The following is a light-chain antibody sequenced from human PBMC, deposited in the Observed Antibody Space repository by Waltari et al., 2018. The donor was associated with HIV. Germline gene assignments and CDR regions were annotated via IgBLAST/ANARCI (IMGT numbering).Light chain of an antibody. CDR2: EVS. Sequence: QSALTHTPSASVSPGLSVTIPCTGTSSYPGGYNYVSWYQQQPDKAPKLMIYEVSKRPSGVPDRFSGSKSGNTASLTVSGLHAGDEANYYCYSYAGSNNWVFGGGTKLTVL. V-gene: IGLV2-8*01. CDR1: SSYPGGYNY. CDR3: YSYAGSNNWV. J-gene: IGLJ3*02.